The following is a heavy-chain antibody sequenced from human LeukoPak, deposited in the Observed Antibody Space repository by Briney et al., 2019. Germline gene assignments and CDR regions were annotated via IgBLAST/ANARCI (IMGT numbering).Heavy chain of an antibody. D-gene: IGHD6-13*01. CDR2: IYYSGST. Sequence: LETLSLTCTVSGGSISSYYWSWIRQPPGKGLEWIGYIYYSGSTNYNPSLKSRVTISVETSKNEFSLKLRSVTAADTAVYYSARVTGYRIEDYFDYWGQGTLVTVSS. CDR3: ARVTGYRIEDYFDY. CDR1: GGSISSYY. J-gene: IGHJ4*02. V-gene: IGHV4-59*01.